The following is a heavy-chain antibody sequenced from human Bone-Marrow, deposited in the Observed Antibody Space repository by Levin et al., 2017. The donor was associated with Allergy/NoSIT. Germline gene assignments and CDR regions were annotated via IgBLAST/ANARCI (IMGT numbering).Heavy chain of an antibody. V-gene: IGHV3-23*01. CDR1: GFTFSTYA. J-gene: IGHJ4*02. CDR3: AKRGVASPATGMYYFDY. D-gene: IGHD2-15*01. CDR2: INGPGGCT. Sequence: GGSLRLSCAASGFTFSTYAINWVRQAPGKGLEWVSGINGPGGCTFYADSVKGRLTISRDNSTNTVYLQMNSLRAEDTAVYYCAKRGVASPATGMYYFDYWGQGTLVTVSS.